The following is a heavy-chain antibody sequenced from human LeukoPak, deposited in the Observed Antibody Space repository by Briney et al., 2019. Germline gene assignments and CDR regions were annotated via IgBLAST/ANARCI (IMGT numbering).Heavy chain of an antibody. Sequence: GGSLRLSCAASGFTFSSYAMNWVRQAPGMGLEWVSTITGSGTSTYYADSVKGRFTISRDNSKNTLYLQMNSLRAEDTAIYYCANDPSVMLSYVMDVWGQGTTVTVSS. J-gene: IGHJ6*02. CDR3: ANDPSVMLSYVMDV. CDR2: ITGSGTST. V-gene: IGHV3-23*01. D-gene: IGHD3-16*01. CDR1: GFTFSSYA.